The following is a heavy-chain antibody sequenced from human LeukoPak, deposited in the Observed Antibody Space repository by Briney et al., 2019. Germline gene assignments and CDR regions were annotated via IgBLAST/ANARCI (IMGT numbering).Heavy chain of an antibody. CDR2: ISSGGSHI. CDR3: ARDRLASGDY. D-gene: IGHD4-11*01. CDR1: GFTFSSYD. V-gene: IGHV3-21*01. J-gene: IGHJ4*02. Sequence: GGSLRLSCAASGFTFSSYDMNWVRKAPGKGLEWVSSISSGGSHIYHADSLKGRFTISRDNAKNSLYLQMNSLRVEDTAVYYCARDRLASGDYWGQGTLVTVSS.